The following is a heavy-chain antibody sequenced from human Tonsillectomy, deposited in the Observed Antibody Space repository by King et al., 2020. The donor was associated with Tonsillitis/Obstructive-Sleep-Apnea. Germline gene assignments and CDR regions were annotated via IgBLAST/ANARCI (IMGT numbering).Heavy chain of an antibody. Sequence: QLQESGPGLVKPSETLSLTCTVSGGSISSYYWSWIRQPPGKGLDWIGYIYYSGSTNYNPSLKSRVTISVDTSKTQFSLKVISVTAPVTAVYYCAREVVDYYASGRSMDVWGKGTTVTVSS. V-gene: IGHV4-59*01. CDR1: GGSISSYY. CDR2: IYYSGST. J-gene: IGHJ6*03. D-gene: IGHD3-10*01. CDR3: AREVVDYYASGRSMDV.